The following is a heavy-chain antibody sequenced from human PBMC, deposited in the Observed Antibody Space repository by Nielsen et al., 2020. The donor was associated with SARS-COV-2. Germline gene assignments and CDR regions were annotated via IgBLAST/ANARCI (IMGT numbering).Heavy chain of an antibody. V-gene: IGHV1-46*01. J-gene: IGHJ4*02. D-gene: IGHD1/OR15-1a*01. Sequence: ASVKVSCKASGYTFTSYYMHWVRQAPGQGLEWMGVINPSGGSTSYAQKFQGRVTMTRDTPTTTLYMELSSLRSEDTAVYFCASGGLNWDIDYWGQGTLVTVSS. CDR1: GYTFTSYY. CDR2: INPSGGST. CDR3: ASGGLNWDIDY.